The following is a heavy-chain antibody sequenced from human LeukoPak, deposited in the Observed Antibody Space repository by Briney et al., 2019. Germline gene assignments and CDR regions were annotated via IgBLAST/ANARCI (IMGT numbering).Heavy chain of an antibody. CDR2: IRYDGSNK. Sequence: PGGSLRLSCAASGFIFSNYAMNWVRQAPGKGLEWVAFIRYDGSNKYYADSVKGRFTISRDNAKNSLYLQVNSLRAEDTAVYYCAREGITAAADYWGQGSLVTVSS. D-gene: IGHD6-13*01. CDR3: AREGITAAADY. J-gene: IGHJ4*02. V-gene: IGHV3-30*02. CDR1: GFIFSNYA.